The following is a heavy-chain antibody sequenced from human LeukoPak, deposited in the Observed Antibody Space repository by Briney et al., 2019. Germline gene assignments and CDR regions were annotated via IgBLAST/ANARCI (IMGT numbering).Heavy chain of an antibody. CDR3: ARSRTAMVNDAFDI. D-gene: IGHD5-18*01. V-gene: IGHV4-59*01. CDR1: GGSISSYY. Sequence: PSETLSLTCTVSGGSISSYYWSWIRQPPGKGLEWIGYIYYSGSTNYNPSLKSRVTISVDTSKNHFSLKLSSVTAADTAVYYCARSRTAMVNDAFDIWGQGTMVTVSS. CDR2: IYYSGST. J-gene: IGHJ3*02.